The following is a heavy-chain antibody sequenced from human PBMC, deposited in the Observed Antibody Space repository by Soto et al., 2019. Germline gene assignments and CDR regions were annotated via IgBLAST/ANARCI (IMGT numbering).Heavy chain of an antibody. V-gene: IGHV1-18*01. CDR2: NSAYNGNT. Sequence: VKVSCKASGYTFTSYGISWVRQAPGQGLEWMGWNSAYNGNTNYAQKIQGRVTMTTDTSTSTAYMELRSLRSDDTAVYYCVRYGSGDCNDGTCYSLFDYWGQGTLVTVSS. D-gene: IGHD2-15*01. CDR1: GYTFTSYG. CDR3: VRYGSGDCNDGTCYSLFDY. J-gene: IGHJ4*02.